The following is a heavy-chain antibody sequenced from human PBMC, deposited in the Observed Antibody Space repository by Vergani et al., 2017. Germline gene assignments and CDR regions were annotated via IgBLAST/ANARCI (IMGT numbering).Heavy chain of an antibody. CDR3: ARGGNSGEYFQH. Sequence: QVQLQESGPGLVKPSETLSLTCTVSGYSISSGYYWGWIRQPPGKGLEWIGSIYHSGSTYYNPSLKSRVFISVDTSKNQFSLKLSSVTAADTAVYYCARGGNSGEYFQHWGQGTLVTVSS. CDR1: GYSISSGYY. D-gene: IGHD4-23*01. V-gene: IGHV4-38-2*02. CDR2: IYHSGST. J-gene: IGHJ1*01.